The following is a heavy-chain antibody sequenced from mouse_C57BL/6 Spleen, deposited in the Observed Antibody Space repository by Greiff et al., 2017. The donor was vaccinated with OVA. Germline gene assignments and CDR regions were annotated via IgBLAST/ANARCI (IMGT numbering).Heavy chain of an antibody. CDR3: ASGCDYDAGAWLAY. Sequence: VQLQQPGAELVKPGASVKVSCKASGYTFTSYWMHWVKQRPGQGLEWIGRIHPSDSDTNYNQKFKGKATLTVDTSSSTAYMQLSSLTSEDSAVYYGASGCDYDAGAWLAYWGQGTLVTVSA. CDR2: IHPSDSDT. CDR1: GYTFTSYW. V-gene: IGHV1-74*01. D-gene: IGHD2-4*01. J-gene: IGHJ3*01.